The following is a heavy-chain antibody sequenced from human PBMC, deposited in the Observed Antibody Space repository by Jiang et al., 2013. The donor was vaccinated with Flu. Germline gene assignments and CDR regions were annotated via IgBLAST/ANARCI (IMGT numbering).Heavy chain of an antibody. J-gene: IGHJ4*02. CDR3: ARGTITVTSVTAADTAVYYCARTRGHSGSGIYPAISGTADS. V-gene: IGHV3-30*14. CDR1: GFNFSNHA. Sequence: QPGRSLRLSCAASGFNFSNHAMHWIRQAPGKGLEWVAVVSYDGNRGYYGDSVRGRFTISKDNSKNTLFLQMNSLGPEDTAVYFCARGTITVTSVTAADTAVYYCARTRGHSGSGIYPAISGTADSWGQGILVTVSS. D-gene: IGHD3-10*01. CDR2: VSYDGNRG.